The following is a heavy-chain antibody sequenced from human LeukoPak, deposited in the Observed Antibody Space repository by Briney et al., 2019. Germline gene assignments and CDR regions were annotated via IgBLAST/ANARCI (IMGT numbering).Heavy chain of an antibody. CDR3: ASCSDPLFDY. D-gene: IGHD2-15*01. V-gene: IGHV3-30*04. CDR1: GFTFSSYA. CDR2: ISYDGSNK. Sequence: QAGGSLRLSCAASGFTFSSYAMHWVRQAPGKGLEWVAVISYDGSNKYYADSVKGRFTISRDNSKNTLYLQMNSLRAEDTAVYYCASCSDPLFDYWGQGTLVTVSS. J-gene: IGHJ4*02.